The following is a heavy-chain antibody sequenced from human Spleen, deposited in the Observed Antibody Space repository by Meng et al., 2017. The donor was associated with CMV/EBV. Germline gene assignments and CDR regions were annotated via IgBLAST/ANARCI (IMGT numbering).Heavy chain of an antibody. D-gene: IGHD6-6*01. V-gene: IGHV3-30*02. Sequence: GESLKISCAASGFTFSSYGMHWVRQAPGKGLEWVAFIRYDGSNKYYADSVKGRFTISRDNSKNTLYLQMNSLRAEDTAVYYCARDRIAARPYYYYGMDVWGQGTTVTVSS. CDR1: GFTFSSYG. CDR2: IRYDGSNK. J-gene: IGHJ6*02. CDR3: ARDRIAARPYYYYGMDV.